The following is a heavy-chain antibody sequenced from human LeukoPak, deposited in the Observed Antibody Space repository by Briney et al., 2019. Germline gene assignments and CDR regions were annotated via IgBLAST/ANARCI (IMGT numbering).Heavy chain of an antibody. CDR1: GYTFTSYD. D-gene: IGHD3-22*01. V-gene: IGHV1-8*03. J-gene: IGHJ4*02. CDR2: MNPNSGNT. CDR3: ARLYYDSNDYYYGIDY. Sequence: ASVKVSCKASGYTFTSYDINWVRQATGQGLEWMGWMNPNSGNTGYAQKFQGRVTITRNTSISTAYMELSSLRSEDTAVYYCARLYYDSNDYYYGIDYWGQGTLVTVSS.